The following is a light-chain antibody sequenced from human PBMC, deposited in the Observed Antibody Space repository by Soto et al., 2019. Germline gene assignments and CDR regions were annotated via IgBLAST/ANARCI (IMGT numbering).Light chain of an antibody. J-gene: IGLJ2*01. V-gene: IGLV2-11*01. CDR1: SSDVGSSNY. Sequence: QSALTQPRSVSGSPGQSVTISCTGTSSDVGSSNYVSWYQQYPGKAPKLIISDVTKRPSGVPDRFYGSKFGNTASLTISGLQGEDEADYYCCSHVGSYVLFGGGTKLTVL. CDR2: DVT. CDR3: CSHVGSYVL.